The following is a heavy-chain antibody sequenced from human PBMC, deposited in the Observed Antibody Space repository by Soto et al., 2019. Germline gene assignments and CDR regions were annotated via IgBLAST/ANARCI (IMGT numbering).Heavy chain of an antibody. V-gene: IGHV4-30-4*01. CDR1: GGSISSGDYY. D-gene: IGHD3-22*01. CDR2: IYYSGST. Sequence: SETLSLTCTVSGGSISSGDYYWSWIRQPPGKGLEWIGYIYYSGSTYYNPSLKSRVTISVDTSKNQFSLKLSSVTAADTAVYYCARGGYYDSSGYYAGFYWGQGTLVPSPQ. J-gene: IGHJ4*02. CDR3: ARGGYYDSSGYYAGFY.